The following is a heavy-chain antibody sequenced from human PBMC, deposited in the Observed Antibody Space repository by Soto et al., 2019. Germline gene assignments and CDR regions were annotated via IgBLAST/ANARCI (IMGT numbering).Heavy chain of an antibody. CDR1: GFTFSSYW. CDR3: AREIATAGEYDFDY. V-gene: IGHV3-74*01. Sequence: EVQLVESGGGLVQPGGSLRLSCAASGFTFSSYWMHWVRQAPGKGLVWVSRINRDGSSINYADSARGRVTISRDHAKNALYLQVNGLRAEDAAVYYCAREIATAGEYDFDYWGQGILVAVAS. J-gene: IGHJ4*02. CDR2: INRDGSSI. D-gene: IGHD6-13*01.